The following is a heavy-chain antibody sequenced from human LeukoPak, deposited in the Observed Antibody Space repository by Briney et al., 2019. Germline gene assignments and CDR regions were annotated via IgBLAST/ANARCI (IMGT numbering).Heavy chain of an antibody. CDR1: GGSISSSNW. V-gene: IGHV4-4*02. D-gene: IGHD1-26*01. CDR3: ARSGSGSRYYYYYYMDV. CDR2: IYHSGST. Sequence: SETLSLTCAVSGGSISSSNWWSWVRQPPGKGLEWIGEIYHSGSTNYNPSLKSRVTISVDTSKNQFSLKLSSVTAADTAVYYCARSGSGSRYYYYYYMDVWGKGTTVTVSS. J-gene: IGHJ6*03.